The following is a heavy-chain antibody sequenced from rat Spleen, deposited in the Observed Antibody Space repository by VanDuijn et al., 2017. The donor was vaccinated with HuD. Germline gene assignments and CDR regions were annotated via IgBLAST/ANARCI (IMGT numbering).Heavy chain of an antibody. J-gene: IGHJ2*01. CDR2: ITNTGGST. Sequence: EVQLVESGGGLVQPGRSLKLSCAASGFTFSDYYMAWVRQAPGQGLEWVASITNTGGSTYYRDSVKGRFTISRDNAKSTLYLQMDSLRSEDTATYYCARDYYDGSYSFDYWGRGVIVTVSS. CDR1: GFTFSDYY. V-gene: IGHV5S23*01. CDR3: ARDYYDGSYSFDY. D-gene: IGHD1-12*02.